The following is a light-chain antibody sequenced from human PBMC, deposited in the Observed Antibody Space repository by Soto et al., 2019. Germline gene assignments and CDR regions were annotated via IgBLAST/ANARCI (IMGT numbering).Light chain of an antibody. CDR3: QQSYSTPWT. CDR1: QSISSY. V-gene: IGKV1-39*01. J-gene: IGKJ1*01. Sequence: DIQMTQSPSSLSASVGDRVTITCRASQSISSYLNWYQQKPGKAPKLLIYAASSLPNGVPSRFSGSGSGTDFTLTISSLQREDSATYYCQQSYSTPWTFGQGTKVEIK. CDR2: AAS.